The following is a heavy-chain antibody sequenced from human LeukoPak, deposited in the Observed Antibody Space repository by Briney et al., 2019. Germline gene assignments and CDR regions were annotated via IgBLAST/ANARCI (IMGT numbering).Heavy chain of an antibody. CDR3: AGGSGYAFEY. CDR2: IYHSGST. J-gene: IGHJ4*02. V-gene: IGHV4-59*12. CDR1: GGSISPYY. Sequence: SETLSLTCTVSGGSISPYYWSWIRQPPGKGLEWIGSIYHSGSTNYIPSLKSRVTISIDKSKNQFSLKLSSVTAADTAVYYCAGGSGYAFEYWGQGTLVTVSS. D-gene: IGHD5-12*01.